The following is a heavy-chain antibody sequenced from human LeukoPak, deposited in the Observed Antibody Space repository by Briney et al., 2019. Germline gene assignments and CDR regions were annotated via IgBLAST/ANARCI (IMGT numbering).Heavy chain of an antibody. CDR3: ARLPVGATAVDY. CDR1: GGSISSYY. Sequence: PSETLSLTCTVSGGSISSYYWSWIRQPPGKGLEWIGYIYYSGSTNYNPSLKSRVTISVDTSKNQFSLKLSSVTAADTAVYYCARLPVGATAVDYWGQGTLVTVSS. V-gene: IGHV4-59*01. D-gene: IGHD1-26*01. J-gene: IGHJ4*02. CDR2: IYYSGST.